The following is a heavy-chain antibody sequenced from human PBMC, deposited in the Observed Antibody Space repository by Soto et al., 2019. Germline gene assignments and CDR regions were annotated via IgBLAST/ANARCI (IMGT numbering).Heavy chain of an antibody. J-gene: IGHJ4*02. CDR1: GYNFHSFV. CDR2: VNTGSGNT. Sequence: QVQLVQSGAEVKQPGASVKVSCKASGYNFHSFVIHWMRQAPGQRFEWMGWVNTGSGNTKYSQNFQGRVTITSESPANTVYMELSSLRSEDTAVYYCARTVAYCAANCDSPHPLLHYWGQGTLVAVSS. D-gene: IGHD2-21*01. V-gene: IGHV1-3*04. CDR3: ARTVAYCAANCDSPHPLLHY.